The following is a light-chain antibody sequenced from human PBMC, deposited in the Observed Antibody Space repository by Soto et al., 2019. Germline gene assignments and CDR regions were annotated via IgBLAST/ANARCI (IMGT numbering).Light chain of an antibody. Sequence: DIVLTQSPGTLSLSPGDRATHSCRASQSISGSFFAWYQQKPGQAPGLLIYDVSNRATGIPARFSGSGSGTDFSLTISSLEPEDFAVYYCQQRSHWPRTFGQGTKVDIK. J-gene: IGKJ1*01. CDR2: DVS. V-gene: IGKV3-11*01. CDR3: QQRSHWPRT. CDR1: QSISGSF.